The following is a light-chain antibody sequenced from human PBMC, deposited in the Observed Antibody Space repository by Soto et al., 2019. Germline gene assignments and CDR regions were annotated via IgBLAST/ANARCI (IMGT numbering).Light chain of an antibody. Sequence: EIVLTQSPGTLSLSPGERATLSCRASQSLTNNLFAWYQQKPGRALRLLIDGASTRATGIPDRFSGSGSGTDLTLTISRLENEDVEVYYCQQYEAVVTFGQGTKVDIK. CDR2: GAS. CDR1: QSLTNNL. J-gene: IGKJ1*01. V-gene: IGKV3-20*01. CDR3: QQYEAVVT.